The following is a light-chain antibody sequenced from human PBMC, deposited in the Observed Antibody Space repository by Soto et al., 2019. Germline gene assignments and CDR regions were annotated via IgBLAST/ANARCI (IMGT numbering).Light chain of an antibody. J-gene: IGKJ3*01. Sequence: EIVMTQSPATLSVSPGERATLSCRASESVSNKLVWYQQKPGQPPRLLMYYVSTRATGIPARFSGSGSGTEFTLTISRLQSEDFAVYYCQQYGGSPLFTFGPGTRVDVK. V-gene: IGKV3-15*01. CDR1: ESVSNK. CDR3: QQYGGSPLFT. CDR2: YVS.